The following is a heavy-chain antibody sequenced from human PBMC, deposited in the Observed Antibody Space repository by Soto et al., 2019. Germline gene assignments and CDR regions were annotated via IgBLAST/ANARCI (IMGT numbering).Heavy chain of an antibody. CDR3: ARGYDILTGYYKPDPYYFDY. D-gene: IGHD3-9*01. J-gene: IGHJ4*02. V-gene: IGHV1-18*01. Sequence: ASVKVSCKASGYTFTSYGISWVRQAPGQGLEWMGWISAYNGNTNYAQKLQGRVTMITDTSTSTAYMELRSLRSDDTAVYYCARGYDILTGYYKPDPYYFDYWGQGTLVTVSS. CDR2: ISAYNGNT. CDR1: GYTFTSYG.